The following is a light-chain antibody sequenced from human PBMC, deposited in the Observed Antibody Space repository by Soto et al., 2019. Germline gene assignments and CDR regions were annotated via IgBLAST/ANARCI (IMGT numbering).Light chain of an antibody. CDR3: QQYGSSSIT. J-gene: IGKJ5*01. CDR2: GAS. CDR1: QSVRSSY. V-gene: IGKV3-20*01. Sequence: DTVLTQSPGTLSLSPGERATLSCRASQSVRSSYLAWYQQKPGQAPRLLIYGASSRATGIPDRFSGSGSGTDFTLTISRLEPEDFAVYYCQQYGSSSITFGQGTRLETK.